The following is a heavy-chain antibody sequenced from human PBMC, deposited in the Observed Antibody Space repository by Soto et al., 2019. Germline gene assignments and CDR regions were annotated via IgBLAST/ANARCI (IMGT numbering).Heavy chain of an antibody. J-gene: IGHJ5*02. Sequence: QVQLVESGGGVVQPGRSLRLSCAASGFTFSSYAMHWVRQAPGKGLEWVAVISYDGSNKYYADSVKGRFPISRDNSKNTLYLHMNSLRAEDTAVYYCARDLEVAVAGAWGQGTLVNVSA. V-gene: IGHV3-30-3*01. CDR1: GFTFSSYA. CDR2: ISYDGSNK. CDR3: ARDLEVAVAGA. D-gene: IGHD6-19*01.